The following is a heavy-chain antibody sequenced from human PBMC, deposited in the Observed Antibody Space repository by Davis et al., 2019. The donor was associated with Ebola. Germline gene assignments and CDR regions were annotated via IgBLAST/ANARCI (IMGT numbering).Heavy chain of an antibody. J-gene: IGHJ4*02. CDR1: GFTVSSNY. V-gene: IGHV3-66*01. CDR2: IYSGGTT. CDR3: AKDRLVAVAGLFGY. Sequence: GESLKISCAASGFTVSSNYMSWVRQAPGKGLEWVSVIYSGGTTYYADSVKGRFTISRNNSKNTLYLQMNSLRAEDTAVYYCAKDRLVAVAGLFGYWGQGTLVTVSS. D-gene: IGHD6-19*01.